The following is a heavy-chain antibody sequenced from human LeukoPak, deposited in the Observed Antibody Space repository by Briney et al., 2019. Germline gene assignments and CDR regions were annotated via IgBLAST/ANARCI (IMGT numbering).Heavy chain of an antibody. Sequence: GGSLRLSCAASGFTFSGYEMTWVRQAPGKGLEWVSYISSSGSTIYYADSVKGRFTISRDNAKNSLYLQMNSLRAEDTAVYYCARDSQWSLPGAAAAHYYYYYYMDVWGKATTVTLSS. V-gene: IGHV3-48*03. D-gene: IGHD6-13*01. J-gene: IGHJ6*03. CDR2: ISSSGSTI. CDR1: GFTFSGYE. CDR3: ARDSQWSLPGAAAAHYYYYYYMDV.